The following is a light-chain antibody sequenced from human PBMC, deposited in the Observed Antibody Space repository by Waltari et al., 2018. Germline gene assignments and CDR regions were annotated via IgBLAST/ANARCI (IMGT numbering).Light chain of an antibody. CDR1: QSVTSN. J-gene: IGKJ4*01. CDR3: QQYNKWPLT. Sequence: ELVMTQSPATLSVSPGERATISCRASQSVTSNLALYQQKPGQAPRLLIYGASTRATGIPARFSGSGSGTEFTLTISSLQTEDFAVYHCQQYNKWPLTFGGGTKVEI. CDR2: GAS. V-gene: IGKV3-15*01.